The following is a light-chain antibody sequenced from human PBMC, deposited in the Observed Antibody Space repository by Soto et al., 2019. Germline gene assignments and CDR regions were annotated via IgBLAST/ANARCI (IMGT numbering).Light chain of an antibody. CDR2: GAS. Sequence: EIVMTQSPATLSVSPGEKATLSCRASQSISSNLVWYQQKPGQAPRLLIYGASTRATGIPARFSGGGSGTEFTLTISSLQSEDFAVYYCQQYNKLRTFGQGTKLEIK. V-gene: IGKV3-15*01. CDR3: QQYNKLRT. J-gene: IGKJ1*01. CDR1: QSISSN.